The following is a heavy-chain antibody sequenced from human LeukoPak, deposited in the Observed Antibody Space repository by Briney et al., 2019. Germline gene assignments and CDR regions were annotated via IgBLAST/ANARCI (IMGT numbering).Heavy chain of an antibody. Sequence: PGGPLRLSCAASGFTFSSYAMHWVRQAPGKGLEWVAVISYDGSNKYYADSVKGRFTISRDNSKNTLYLQMNSLRAEDTAVYYCARGQQQLAPNWGQGTLVTVSS. J-gene: IGHJ4*02. CDR3: ARGQQQLAPN. CDR1: GFTFSSYA. V-gene: IGHV3-30-3*01. CDR2: ISYDGSNK. D-gene: IGHD6-13*01.